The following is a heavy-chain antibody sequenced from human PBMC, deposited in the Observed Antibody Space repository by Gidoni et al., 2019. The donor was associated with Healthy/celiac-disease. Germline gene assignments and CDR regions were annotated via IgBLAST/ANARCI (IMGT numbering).Heavy chain of an antibody. J-gene: IGHJ6*02. Sequence: EVQLLESGGGLVQPVGSLRLSCAASGSTFSSYDMSWVRQAPGKGLEWVSAISGSGGSTYYADSVKGRFTISRDNSKNTLYLQMNSLRAEDTAVYYCATHVGGHGMDVWGQGTTVTVSS. V-gene: IGHV3-23*01. D-gene: IGHD3-10*02. CDR3: ATHVGGHGMDV. CDR2: ISGSGGST. CDR1: GSTFSSYD.